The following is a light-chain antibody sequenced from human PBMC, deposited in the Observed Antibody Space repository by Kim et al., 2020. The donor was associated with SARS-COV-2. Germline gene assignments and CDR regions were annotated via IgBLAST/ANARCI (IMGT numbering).Light chain of an antibody. CDR3: SSYTSSSTVV. CDR1: SGAVGVYNY. J-gene: IGLJ2*01. V-gene: IGLV2-14*04. Sequence: GQSFTISCTGTSGAVGVYNYVAWYQQHPGNAPNRMIYDVSKRPSGVSNLFSGSKSGNTASLTISGLQAEDESDYYCSSYTSSSTVVFGGGTQLTVL. CDR2: DVS.